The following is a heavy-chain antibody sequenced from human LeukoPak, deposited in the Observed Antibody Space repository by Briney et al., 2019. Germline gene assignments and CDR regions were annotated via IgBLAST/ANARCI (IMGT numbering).Heavy chain of an antibody. CDR3: ARHSTASGYLNYFDY. CDR1: GGSISSNDYY. V-gene: IGHV4-39*01. J-gene: IGHJ4*02. CDR2: ILYSGNT. Sequence: LETLSLTCAVSGGSISSNDYYWGWVRQPPGKGLEWIGNILYSGNTFYHPSLKSRITIAVDTSKNQFSLKLSSVTAADTAVYYCARHSTASGYLNYFDYWGQGTLVTVSS. D-gene: IGHD1-1*01.